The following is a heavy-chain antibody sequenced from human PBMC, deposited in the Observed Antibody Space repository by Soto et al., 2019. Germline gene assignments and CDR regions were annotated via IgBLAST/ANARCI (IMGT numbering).Heavy chain of an antibody. Sequence: QMQVVQSGPEVKKPGTSVKVSCKTSGFMFTSSAVQWVRQAHGQRLEWIGWLVVGSGNTHYAQHFQERVTLTRDMSTGTAYMELSSLRSEDTAVYYCAAVPVLRFLKWLPAYFDYWGQGTLVTVSS. CDR3: AAVPVLRFLKWLPAYFDY. CDR1: GFMFTSSA. D-gene: IGHD3-3*01. J-gene: IGHJ4*02. V-gene: IGHV1-58*01. CDR2: LVVGSGNT.